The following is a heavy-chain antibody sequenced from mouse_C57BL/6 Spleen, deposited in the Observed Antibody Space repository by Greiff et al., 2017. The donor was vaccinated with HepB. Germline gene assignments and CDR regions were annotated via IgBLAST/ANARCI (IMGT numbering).Heavy chain of an antibody. CDR3: ARNYYGSSFDY. V-gene: IGHV1-50*01. CDR2: IDPSDSYT. CDR1: GYTFTSYW. J-gene: IGHJ2*01. D-gene: IGHD1-1*01. Sequence: LKQPGAELVKPGASVKLSCKASGYTFTSYWMQWVKQRPGQGLEWIGEIDPSDSYTNYNQKFKGKATLTVDTSSSTAYMQLSSLTSEDSAVYYCARNYYGSSFDYWGQGTTLTVSS.